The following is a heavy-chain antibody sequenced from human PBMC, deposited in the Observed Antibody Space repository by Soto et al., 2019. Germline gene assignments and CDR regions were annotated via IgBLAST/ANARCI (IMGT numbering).Heavy chain of an antibody. D-gene: IGHD6-6*01. CDR2: INHSGST. CDR1: GGSFSGYY. J-gene: IGHJ5*02. CDR3: AREVKQLVHAYNWFDP. Sequence: ETLSLTCAVYGGSFSGYYWSWIRQPPGKGLEWIGEINHSGSTNYNPSLKSRVTISVDTSKNQFSLKLSSVTAADTAVYYCAREVKQLVHAYNWFDPWGQGTLVTVSS. V-gene: IGHV4-34*01.